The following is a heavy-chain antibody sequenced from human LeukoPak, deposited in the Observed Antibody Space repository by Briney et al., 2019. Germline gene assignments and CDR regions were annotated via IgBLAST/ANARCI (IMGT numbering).Heavy chain of an antibody. D-gene: IGHD3-3*01. J-gene: IGHJ3*01. CDR1: GGSISSYY. CDR3: AGGFRFFEG. V-gene: IGHV4-59*01. Sequence: PSGTLSLTCTVSGGSISSYYWSWVRQPPGKGLEWIGYIYYSGSTNYNPSLMSRVTISVDTSKNLYCLKLSSVTVSDSAVYYCAGGFRFFEGWGQGTMVTVSS. CDR2: IYYSGST.